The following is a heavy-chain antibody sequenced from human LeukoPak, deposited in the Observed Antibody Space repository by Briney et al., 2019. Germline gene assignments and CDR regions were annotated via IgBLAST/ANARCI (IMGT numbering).Heavy chain of an antibody. CDR2: IKQDGSEK. D-gene: IGHD3-10*01. J-gene: IGHJ4*02. Sequence: GGSLRLSCAASGFTFSSYWMSWVRQAPGKGLEWVANIKQDGSEKYYVDSVKGRFTISRDNAKNSLYLQMNSLRAEDTAVYYCARDLEGSWFGESPTDWGQGTLVTVSS. CDR1: GFTFSSYW. CDR3: ARDLEGSWFGESPTD. V-gene: IGHV3-7*01.